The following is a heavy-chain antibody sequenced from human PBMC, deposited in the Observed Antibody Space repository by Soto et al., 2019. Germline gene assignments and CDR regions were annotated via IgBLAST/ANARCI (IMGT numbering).Heavy chain of an antibody. CDR2: ISWNSGSI. V-gene: IGHV3-9*01. CDR1: GFTFDDYA. D-gene: IGHD1-7*01. Sequence: GGSLRLSCAASGFTFDDYAMHWVRQAPGKGLEWVSGISWNSGSIGYADSVKGRFTISRDNAKNSLYLQMNSLRAEDTALYYCAKDSAWNYGSYYYYMDVWGKGTTVTVSS. J-gene: IGHJ6*03. CDR3: AKDSAWNYGSYYYYMDV.